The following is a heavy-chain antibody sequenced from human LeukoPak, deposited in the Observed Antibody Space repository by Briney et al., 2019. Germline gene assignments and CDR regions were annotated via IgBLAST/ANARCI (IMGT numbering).Heavy chain of an antibody. CDR1: GFTVSSNY. CDR3: ARGRGKGYCSSTSCYTGGVFDY. CDR2: IYSGGST. V-gene: IGHV3-53*01. J-gene: IGHJ4*02. Sequence: PGGSLRLSCAASGFTVSSNYMSWVRQAPGKGLEWVPVIYSGGSTYYADSVKGRFTISRDNSKNTLYLQMNSLRAEDTAVYYCARGRGKGYCSSTSCYTGGVFDYWGQGTLVTVSS. D-gene: IGHD2-2*02.